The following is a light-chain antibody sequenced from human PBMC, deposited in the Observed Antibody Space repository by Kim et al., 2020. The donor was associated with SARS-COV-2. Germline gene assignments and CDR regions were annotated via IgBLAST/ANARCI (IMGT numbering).Light chain of an antibody. J-gene: IGKJ2*01. Sequence: LSPGERATLSCRASQSVSSDLAWYQHKPGQAPRLLIYDASTRATGIPARFSGSGSGTDFTLTITSLEPEDFAVYFCQQRRNWPSFTFGQGTKLEI. V-gene: IGKV3-11*01. CDR2: DAS. CDR1: QSVSSD. CDR3: QQRRNWPSFT.